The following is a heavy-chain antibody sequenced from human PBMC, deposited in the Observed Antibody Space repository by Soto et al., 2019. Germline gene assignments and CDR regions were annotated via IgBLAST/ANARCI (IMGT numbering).Heavy chain of an antibody. CDR3: ARHRYGLGRKGLSDY. V-gene: IGHV4-39*01. Sequence: QLQLQESGPGLLKPSETLSLSCSVSGGFISNNNYYWGWIRQSPGRGLEWIAGVYYTGSTYYNPSLRSRVTMSVDTSKNQFSLMLTSVSAADTAVYYCARHRYGLGRKGLSDYWGQGTLVSVSS. CDR1: GGFISNNNYY. J-gene: IGHJ4*02. D-gene: IGHD3-10*01. CDR2: VYYTGST.